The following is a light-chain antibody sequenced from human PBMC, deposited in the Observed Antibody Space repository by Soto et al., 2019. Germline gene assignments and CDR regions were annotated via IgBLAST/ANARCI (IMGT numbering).Light chain of an antibody. V-gene: IGLV2-14*01. CDR1: SSDVGGYNY. Sequence: QSVLTQPASVSGSPGQSITISCTGTSSDVGGYNYVSWYQQHPGKAPKLMIYEVSNRPSGVSNRFSGSKSGNTASLTISGLQAEDEADYYCSSYTSSVYVFXTGTKVTVL. CDR3: SSYTSSVYV. J-gene: IGLJ1*01. CDR2: EVS.